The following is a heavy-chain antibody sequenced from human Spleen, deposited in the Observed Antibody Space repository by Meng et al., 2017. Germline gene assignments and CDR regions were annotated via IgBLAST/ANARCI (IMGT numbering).Heavy chain of an antibody. CDR2: IYPGDSDT. D-gene: IGHD3-22*01. V-gene: IGHV5-51*01. J-gene: IGHJ4*02. CDR1: GYSFTSYW. CDR3: AVHYYDSSGYYYYFDY. Sequence: KVSCKGSGYSFTSYWIGWVRQMPGKGLEWMGIIYPGDSDTRYSPSFQGQVTISADKSISTAYLQWSSLKASDTAMYYCAVHYYDSSGYYYYFDYWGQGTLVTVSS.